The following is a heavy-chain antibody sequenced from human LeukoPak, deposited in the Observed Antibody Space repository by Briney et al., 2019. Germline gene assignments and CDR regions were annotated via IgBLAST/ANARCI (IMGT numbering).Heavy chain of an antibody. CDR1: GGSISSYY. J-gene: IGHJ3*02. V-gene: IGHV4-59*12. CDR3: ARGMIDYSNYAAFDI. Sequence: SETLSLTCTVSGGSISSYYWSWIRQPPGKGLEWIGYIYYSGSTTYNPSLKSRVTISVDTSKNQFSLKLSSVTAADTALYYCARGMIDYSNYAAFDIWGQGTMVTVSS. CDR2: IYYSGST. D-gene: IGHD4-11*01.